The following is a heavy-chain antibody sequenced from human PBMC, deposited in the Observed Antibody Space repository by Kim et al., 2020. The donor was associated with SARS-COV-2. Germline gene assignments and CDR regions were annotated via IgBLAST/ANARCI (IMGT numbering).Heavy chain of an antibody. CDR1: GGTFSIYV. V-gene: IGHV1-69*13. CDR3: ARRETKWDALDI. J-gene: IGHJ3*02. D-gene: IGHD1-7*01. CDR2: IIPIFGTA. Sequence: SVKVSCKASGGTFSIYVISWVRQAPGQGLEWMAGIIPIFGTANYAQKFQDRITSTADESTSTAYMELSSLRYDDTAVYYCARRETKWDALDIWGQGTMVTVS.